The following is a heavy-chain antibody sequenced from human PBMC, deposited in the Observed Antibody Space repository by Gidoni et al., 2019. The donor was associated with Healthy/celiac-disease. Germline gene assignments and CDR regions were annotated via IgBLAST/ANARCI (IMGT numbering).Heavy chain of an antibody. D-gene: IGHD2-15*01. CDR1: GFTFSSYS. J-gene: IGHJ4*02. V-gene: IGHV3-21*01. Sequence: EVQLVASGGGLVKPGGSLSLSCAASGFTFSSYSMNWVRQAPGKGLEWVSSISSSSSYIYYADSVKGRFTISRDNAKNSLYLQMNSLRAEDTAVYYCARDRRLGYCSGGSCYSGGFDYWGQGTLVTVSS. CDR3: ARDRRLGYCSGGSCYSGGFDY. CDR2: ISSSSSYI.